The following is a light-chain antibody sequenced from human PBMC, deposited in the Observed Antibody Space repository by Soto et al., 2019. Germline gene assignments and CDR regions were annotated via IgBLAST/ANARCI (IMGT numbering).Light chain of an antibody. CDR2: GAS. Sequence: EIVMTQSPGTLSVSPGERATLSCRASQSISSNLAWYQQKPGQAPRLLIYGASTRATGIPASFSGSGSGTEFTPTISSLQPADFAVYYCQQYNTLSFTFGPGTKV. CDR1: QSISSN. V-gene: IGKV3-15*01. J-gene: IGKJ3*01. CDR3: QQYNTLSFT.